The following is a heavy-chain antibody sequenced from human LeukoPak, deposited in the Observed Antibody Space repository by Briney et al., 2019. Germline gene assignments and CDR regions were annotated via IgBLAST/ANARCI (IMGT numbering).Heavy chain of an antibody. D-gene: IGHD3-22*01. CDR1: GYTFTSYY. V-gene: IGHV1-46*01. Sequence: ASVKVSCKASGYTFTSYYMHWVRQAPGQGLEWMGIINPSGGSTSYAQKFQGRVTITRDTSTSTVYMELSSLRSEDTAVYYCASSYDSRTQDIYWGQGTLVTVSS. CDR3: ASSYDSRTQDIY. J-gene: IGHJ4*02. CDR2: INPSGGST.